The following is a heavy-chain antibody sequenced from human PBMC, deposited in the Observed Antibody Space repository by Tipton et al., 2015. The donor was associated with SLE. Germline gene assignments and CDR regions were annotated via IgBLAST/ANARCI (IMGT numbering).Heavy chain of an antibody. CDR1: GGSISSHY. V-gene: IGHV4-59*11. Sequence: TLSLTCTVSGGSISSHYWSWFRQPPGEGLEWIGYIYYSGSTNYNPSLKSRVTISVDTSKNQFSLKLSSVTAADTAVYYCARMGYYYYYMDVWGKGTTVTVSS. J-gene: IGHJ6*03. CDR3: ARMGYYYYYMDV. CDR2: IYYSGST.